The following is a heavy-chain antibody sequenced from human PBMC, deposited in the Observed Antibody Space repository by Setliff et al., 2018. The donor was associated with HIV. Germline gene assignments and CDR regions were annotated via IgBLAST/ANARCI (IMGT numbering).Heavy chain of an antibody. V-gene: IGHV3-15*01. CDR3: STGPSRVSDGIADF. Sequence: PGGSLRLSCVVSGFNFKSGWMTWVRQAPGKGLEWVGRIKSNSDGGTSDYAAAVKDRFSFSRDDSKSILYLQMNSLEIEDTAVYFCSTGPSRVSDGIADFWGPGTLVTV. CDR1: GFNFKSGW. J-gene: IGHJ4*02. CDR2: IKSNSDGGTS.